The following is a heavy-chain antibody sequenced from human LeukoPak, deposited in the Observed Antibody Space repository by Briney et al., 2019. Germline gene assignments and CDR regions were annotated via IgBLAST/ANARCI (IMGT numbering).Heavy chain of an antibody. CDR2: INSDGSWT. CDR1: GNYW. CDR3: VSFYETY. D-gene: IGHD2/OR15-2a*01. V-gene: IGHV3-74*01. Sequence: GGSLRLSCAASGNYWMHWVRQAPGKGLVWVSHINSDGSWTSYADSVKGRFTISKDNAKNTVYLLMNSLRAEDTAVYYCVSFYETYWGRGTLVTVSS. J-gene: IGHJ4*02.